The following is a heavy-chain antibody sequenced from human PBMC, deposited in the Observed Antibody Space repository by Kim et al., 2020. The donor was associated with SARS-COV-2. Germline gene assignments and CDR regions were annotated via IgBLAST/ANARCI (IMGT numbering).Heavy chain of an antibody. CDR3: ESRLTGDRA. J-gene: IGHJ5*02. Sequence: VGSTYYANSVKGRFPVTEDSAKNTLYRQMNSLRAEDTAVYYCESRLTGDRAWGQGTLVTVSS. V-gene: IGHV3-53*01. D-gene: IGHD7-27*01. CDR2: VGST.